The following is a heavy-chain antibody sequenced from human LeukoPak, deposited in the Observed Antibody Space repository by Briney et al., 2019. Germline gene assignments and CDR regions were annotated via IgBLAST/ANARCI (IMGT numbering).Heavy chain of an antibody. V-gene: IGHV3-7*01. D-gene: IGHD5-18*01. CDR3: ARFGDTYGYGFYYYYMDV. J-gene: IGHJ6*03. CDR2: ITQDGSEK. CDR1: GFTFSSYW. Sequence: PVRSLRLSCAASGFTFSSYWMSWVRQAPGKGLEWVANITQDGSEKYYVDSVKGRFSISRDNAKNTLWLQMNSLRAEDTAVYYCARFGDTYGYGFYYYYMDVWGKGTTVTVSS.